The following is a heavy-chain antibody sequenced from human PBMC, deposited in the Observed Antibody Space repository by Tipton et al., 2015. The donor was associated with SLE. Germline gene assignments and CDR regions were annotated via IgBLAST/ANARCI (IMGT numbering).Heavy chain of an antibody. CDR2: ISGSGGST. D-gene: IGHD1-26*01. CDR3: AKTHSHLFYSGSYCGPFDY. Sequence: SLRLSCAASGFTFSSYAMSWVRQAPGKGLEWVSAISGSGGSTYYADSVKGRFTISRDNSKNTLYLQMNSLRAEDTAVYYCAKTHSHLFYSGSYCGPFDYWGQGTLVTVSS. V-gene: IGHV3-23*01. CDR1: GFTFSSYA. J-gene: IGHJ4*02.